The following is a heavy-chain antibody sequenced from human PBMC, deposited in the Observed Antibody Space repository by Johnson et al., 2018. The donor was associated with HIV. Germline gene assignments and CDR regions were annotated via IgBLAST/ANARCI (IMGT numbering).Heavy chain of an antibody. D-gene: IGHD1-26*01. CDR2: ISYDGSNK. Sequence: QVQLVESGGGVVQPGRSLRLSCAASGFTFSSYAMHWVRQAPGKGLEWVAVISYDGSNKYYADSVKGRFTISRDNSNNTLYLQMNSLRAEDTAIYYCAKGLWGGSYPHDAYDIWGQGTMVSVSS. J-gene: IGHJ3*02. V-gene: IGHV3-30*14. CDR3: AKGLWGGSYPHDAYDI. CDR1: GFTFSSYA.